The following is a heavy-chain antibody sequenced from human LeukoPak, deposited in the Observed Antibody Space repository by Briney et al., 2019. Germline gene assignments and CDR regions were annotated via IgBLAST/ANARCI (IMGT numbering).Heavy chain of an antibody. CDR3: ARALYYYDSSGYYRDAFDI. CDR1: GGSISSYY. J-gene: IGHJ3*02. V-gene: IGHV4-59*12. D-gene: IGHD3-22*01. CDR2: IYYSGST. Sequence: SETLSLTCTVSGGSISSYYWSWIRQPPGKGLEWIGYIYYSGSTNYNPSLKSRVTISVDTSKNQFSLKLSSVTAADTAVYYCARALYYYDSSGYYRDAFDIWGQGTMVTVSS.